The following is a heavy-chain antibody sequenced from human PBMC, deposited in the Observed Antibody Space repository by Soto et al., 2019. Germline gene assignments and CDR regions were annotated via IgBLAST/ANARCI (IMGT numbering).Heavy chain of an antibody. CDR3: ARGTLYSSGGDY. CDR2: MNPNSGNT. V-gene: IGHV1-8*01. Sequence: GAPVKVSCKASGYTFTRYDINWVRQATGQGLEWMGWMNPNSGNTGYAQKFQGRVTMTRNTSISTAYMELSSLRSEDTAVYYCARGTLYSSGGDYWGQGTLVTVSS. CDR1: GYTFTRYD. J-gene: IGHJ4*02. D-gene: IGHD3-10*01.